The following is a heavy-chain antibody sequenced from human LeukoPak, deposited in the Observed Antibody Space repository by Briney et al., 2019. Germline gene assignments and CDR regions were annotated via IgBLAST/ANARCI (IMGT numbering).Heavy chain of an antibody. J-gene: IGHJ4*02. Sequence: PAGSMRRSSTASGFTFSSHAMTGARQAPGKGLEGSSSITGSGGSTLDAAYVKGGFTISRDNSKNTLYLQMNNLRAEDTAVYYCAKLGISDGIDYWGQGTLVTVSS. CDR1: GFTFSSHA. V-gene: IGHV3-23*01. D-gene: IGHD3-16*01. CDR2: ITGSGGST. CDR3: AKLGISDGIDY.